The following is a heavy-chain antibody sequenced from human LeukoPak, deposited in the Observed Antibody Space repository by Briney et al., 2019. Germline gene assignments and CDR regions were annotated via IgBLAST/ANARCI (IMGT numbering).Heavy chain of an antibody. J-gene: IGHJ4*02. Sequence: GGSLRLSCAASGFAFSTYSMNWVRQAPGKGLEWVSSISSTSSFMYYVESVKGRFTISRDNAKNSLYLQMNSLRAEDTAVYYCAKDYGDYAQDYWGQGTLVTVSS. CDR1: GFAFSTYS. CDR3: AKDYGDYAQDY. CDR2: ISSTSSFM. D-gene: IGHD4-17*01. V-gene: IGHV3-21*01.